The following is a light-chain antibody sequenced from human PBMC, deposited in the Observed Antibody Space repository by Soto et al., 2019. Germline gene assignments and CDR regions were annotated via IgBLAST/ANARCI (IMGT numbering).Light chain of an antibody. J-gene: IGKJ4*01. CDR2: GAS. V-gene: IGKV3-15*01. Sequence: EIVMTQSPATLSVSPGQRATLSCRASQSVSSNLAWYQQKPGQAPRLLIYGASTRATGIPARFSGSGSGTEFTLTLSSLQSEDFAFYYCQQYNNWPLTFRGGTKVEIK. CDR3: QQYNNWPLT. CDR1: QSVSSN.